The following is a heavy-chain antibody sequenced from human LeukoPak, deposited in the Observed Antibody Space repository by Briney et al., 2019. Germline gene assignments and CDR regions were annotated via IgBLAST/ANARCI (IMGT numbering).Heavy chain of an antibody. D-gene: IGHD2-15*01. Sequence: PGGSLRLSCAASGFTFSSYRMNWVRQAPGKGLEWVSSISSSSSYIYYADSVKGRFTISRDNAKNSLYLQMNSLRAEDTAVYYCAREGRVDGIIDYWGQGTLVTVSS. V-gene: IGHV3-21*01. CDR2: ISSSSSYI. CDR1: GFTFSSYR. CDR3: AREGRVDGIIDY. J-gene: IGHJ4*02.